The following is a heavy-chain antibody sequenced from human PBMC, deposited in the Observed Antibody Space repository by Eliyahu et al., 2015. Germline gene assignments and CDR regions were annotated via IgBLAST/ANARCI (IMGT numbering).Heavy chain of an antibody. V-gene: IGHV4-39*01. CDR2: IYYSGST. CDR1: GGSISSSSYY. Sequence: QLQLQESGPGLVKPSETLSLTCTVSGGSISSSSYYWGWIRQPPGKGLEWIGSIYYSGSTYYNPSLKSRVTISVDTSKNQFSLKLSSVTAADTAVYYCARHSTHYYDSSGPYDAFDIWGQGTMVTVSS. CDR3: ARHSTHYYDSSGPYDAFDI. J-gene: IGHJ3*02. D-gene: IGHD3-22*01.